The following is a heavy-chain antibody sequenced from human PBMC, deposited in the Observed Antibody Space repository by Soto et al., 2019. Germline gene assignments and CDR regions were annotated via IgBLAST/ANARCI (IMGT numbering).Heavy chain of an antibody. CDR1: GFTLSNAW. V-gene: IGHV3-15*01. CDR2: IKSKTDGGTT. D-gene: IGHD5-18*01. CDR3: TKDRWRGYSYGLLFDY. Sequence: VGPLTLSRAVSGFTLSNAWMNWVRQAPGKGLEWVGRIKSKTDGGTTDYAAPVKGRFTISRDDSKNTLYLQMNSLKTEDTAVYYCTKDRWRGYSYGLLFDYWGQGTLVTVSS. J-gene: IGHJ4*02.